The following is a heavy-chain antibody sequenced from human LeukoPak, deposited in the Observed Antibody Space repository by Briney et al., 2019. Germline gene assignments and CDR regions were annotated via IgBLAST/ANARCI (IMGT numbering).Heavy chain of an antibody. Sequence: SVKVSCKASGGTFSSYAISWVRQAPGQGLEWMGGIIPIFGTANYAQKFQGRVTITADESTSAAYMELSSLRSEDTAVYYCARAGRGVDYYDSSGYLRNWFDPWGQGTLVTVSS. CDR1: GGTFSSYA. D-gene: IGHD3-22*01. J-gene: IGHJ5*02. V-gene: IGHV1-69*13. CDR3: ARAGRGVDYYDSSGYLRNWFDP. CDR2: IIPIFGTA.